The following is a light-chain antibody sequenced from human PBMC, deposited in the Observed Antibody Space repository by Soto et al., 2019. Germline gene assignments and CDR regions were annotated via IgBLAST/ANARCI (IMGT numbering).Light chain of an antibody. Sequence: SYELTQPPSVLVSPGQTARSTCSGDALTKQYAYWYQQKPGHAPVLVIYKDSERPSGIPERFSGSSSGTTVTLTISGVQAEDEAAYYCQSADISGPYVFGIGTKLTVL. CDR2: KDS. J-gene: IGLJ1*01. V-gene: IGLV3-25*03. CDR3: QSADISGPYV. CDR1: ALTKQY.